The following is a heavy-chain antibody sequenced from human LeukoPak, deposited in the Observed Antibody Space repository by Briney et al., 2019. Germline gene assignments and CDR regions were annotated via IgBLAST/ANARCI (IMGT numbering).Heavy chain of an antibody. V-gene: IGHV3-23*01. Sequence: PGGPLRLSCAASGFTFSSYAMSWVRQAPGKGLEGVSAISGSGGSTYYADSVKGRFTISRDNSKNTLYLQMNSLRAEDTAVYYCAKGYGSGSYYPGHIDYWGQGTLVTVSS. J-gene: IGHJ4*02. CDR1: GFTFSSYA. D-gene: IGHD3-10*01. CDR3: AKGYGSGSYYPGHIDY. CDR2: ISGSGGST.